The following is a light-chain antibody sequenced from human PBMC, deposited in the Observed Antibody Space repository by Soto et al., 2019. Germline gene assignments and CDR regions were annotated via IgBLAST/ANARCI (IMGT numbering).Light chain of an antibody. V-gene: IGKV1-39*01. J-gene: IGKJ5*01. Sequence: DIRMTQSPSSLSASVGDRVTITCRASQSINGSLNWFQQKPRKAPKLLVFAASGLQTGVTTRFSGSRSGTNFTLTINSLQPEDFATYYCQQIYSFPHTFGQGTRLEIK. CDR1: QSINGS. CDR3: QQIYSFPHT. CDR2: AAS.